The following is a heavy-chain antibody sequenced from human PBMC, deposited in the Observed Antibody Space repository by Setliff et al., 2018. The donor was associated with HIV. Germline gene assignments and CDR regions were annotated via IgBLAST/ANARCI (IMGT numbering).Heavy chain of an antibody. CDR3: AHNINWGSDWYFDL. J-gene: IGHJ2*01. Sequence: SGPTLVNPTQTLTLTCTFSGFSLSTSGVGVGWIRQPPGKALEWLVLIYWDDDKRYSPSLKSRLTITKGTSKNQVVLTMTNMDPVDTATYYCAHNINWGSDWYFDLWGRGTLVTAPQ. CDR1: GFSLSTSGVG. CDR2: IYWDDDK. D-gene: IGHD7-27*01. V-gene: IGHV2-5*02.